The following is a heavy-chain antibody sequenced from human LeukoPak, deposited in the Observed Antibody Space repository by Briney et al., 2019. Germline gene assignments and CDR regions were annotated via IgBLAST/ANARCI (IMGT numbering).Heavy chain of an antibody. D-gene: IGHD5-12*01. V-gene: IGHV4-34*01. CDR3: ARQAISGYDPPPFDS. J-gene: IGHJ4*02. Sequence: PSETLSLTCAVYGGSLSGYYWSWIRQPPGKGLEWIGEINHSGSTNYNPSLKSRVTISVDTSKNQFSLKLSSVTAADTALYYCARQAISGYDPPPFDSWGQGTLVTVSS. CDR2: INHSGST. CDR1: GGSLSGYY.